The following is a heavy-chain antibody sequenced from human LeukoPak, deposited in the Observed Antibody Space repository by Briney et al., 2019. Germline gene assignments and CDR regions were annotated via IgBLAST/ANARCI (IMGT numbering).Heavy chain of an antibody. D-gene: IGHD3-22*01. J-gene: IGHJ4*02. V-gene: IGHV3-48*01. CDR1: GLTLSSYN. CDR3: ARHVVAVGFDY. CDR2: IRNSGNTI. Sequence: GGSLRLSCAVSGLTLSSYNMNWVRQAPGKGLEWVSYIRNSGNTIYYADSVKGRFTISRDPAKNSLYLQMNSLRAEDTAVYYCARHVVAVGFDYWGQGTLVTVSS.